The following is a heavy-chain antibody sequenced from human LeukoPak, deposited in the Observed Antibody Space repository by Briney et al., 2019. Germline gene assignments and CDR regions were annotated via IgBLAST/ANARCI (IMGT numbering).Heavy chain of an antibody. CDR1: GDSISSRNW. D-gene: IGHD3-22*01. CDR2: IFHSGST. J-gene: IGHJ4*02. Sequence: SETLSLTCVVSGDSISSRNWWSWVRQPPEKGLEWIGEIFHSGSTNYNPSLKSRVTISVDKSRNLFSLNLSSVTAADTAVYYCARGQKGTYTMMLAYWGQGTLVTVSS. CDR3: ARGQKGTYTMMLAY. V-gene: IGHV4-4*02.